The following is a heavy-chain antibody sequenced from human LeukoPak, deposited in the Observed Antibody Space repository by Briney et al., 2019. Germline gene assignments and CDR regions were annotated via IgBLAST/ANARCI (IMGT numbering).Heavy chain of an antibody. CDR1: GYSISNGYY. Sequence: SETLSLTCAVSGYSISNGYYWGWIRQPPGKGLEWIGSIYHSGSTYYNPSLKSRVTISVDTSKNQFSLKLSSVTAADTAVYYCASPHCSSTSCLDAFDIWGQGTMVTVSS. CDR3: ASPHCSSTSCLDAFDI. J-gene: IGHJ3*02. V-gene: IGHV4-38-2*01. D-gene: IGHD2-2*01. CDR2: IYHSGST.